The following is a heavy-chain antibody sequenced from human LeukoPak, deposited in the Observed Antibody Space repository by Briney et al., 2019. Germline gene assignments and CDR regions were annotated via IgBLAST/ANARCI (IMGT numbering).Heavy chain of an antibody. CDR1: GFTFSSYA. CDR3: AKGPLPAAYYYYHYGMDV. J-gene: IGHJ6*02. V-gene: IGHV3-23*01. D-gene: IGHD2-2*01. Sequence: GGSLRLSCAASGFTFSSYAMSWVRQAPGKGLEWVSAISGSGGSTYYADSVKGRFTISRDNSKNTLYLQMNSLRAEDTAVYYCAKGPLPAAYYYYHYGMDVWGQGTTVTVSS. CDR2: ISGSGGST.